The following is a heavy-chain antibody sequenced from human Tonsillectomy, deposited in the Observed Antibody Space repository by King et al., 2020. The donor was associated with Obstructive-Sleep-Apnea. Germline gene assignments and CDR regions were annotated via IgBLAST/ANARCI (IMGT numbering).Heavy chain of an antibody. CDR3: AGAGYYERGMDV. V-gene: IGHV4-59*01. Sequence: QLQESGPGLVKPSETLSLTCTVSGGSISSYYWSWIRQPPGKGLEWIGYIYYSGSTNYNPSLKRRVTISADTPKNQFSLKPSSVTAADTAVYHCAGAGYYERGMDVWGQGTTVTVSS. CDR1: GGSISSYY. D-gene: IGHD3-22*01. CDR2: IYYSGST. J-gene: IGHJ6*02.